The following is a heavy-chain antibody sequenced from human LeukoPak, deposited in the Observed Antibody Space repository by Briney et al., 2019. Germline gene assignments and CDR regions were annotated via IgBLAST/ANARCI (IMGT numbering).Heavy chain of an antibody. CDR3: AKDAEVGGYSGYNWFDP. CDR1: GFTFSSYA. V-gene: IGHV3-23*01. CDR2: ISGSGGST. Sequence: GGSLRLSCAASGFTFSSYAMSWVRQAPGKGLEWVSAISGSGGSTYYADSVKGRFTISRDNSKNTLYLQMNSLRAEDTAVYYCAKDAEVGGYSGYNWFDPWGQGTLVTISS. D-gene: IGHD5-12*01. J-gene: IGHJ5*02.